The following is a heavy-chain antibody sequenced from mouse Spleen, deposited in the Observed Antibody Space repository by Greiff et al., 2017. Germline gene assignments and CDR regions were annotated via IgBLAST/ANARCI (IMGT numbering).Heavy chain of an antibody. CDR3: AFYYDGSYGY. CDR1: GYTFTSYW. CDR2: IDPSDSYT. V-gene: IGHV1-69*01. D-gene: IGHD1-1*01. Sequence: QVQLQQPGAELVMPGASVKLSCKASGYTFTSYWMHWVKQRPGQGLEWIGEIDPSDSYTNYNQKFKGKATLTVDKSSSTAYMQLSSLTSEDSAVYYCAFYYDGSYGYWGQGTTLTVSS. J-gene: IGHJ2*01.